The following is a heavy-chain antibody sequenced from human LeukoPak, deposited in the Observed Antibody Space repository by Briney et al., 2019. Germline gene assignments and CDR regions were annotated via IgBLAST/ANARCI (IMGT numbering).Heavy chain of an antibody. CDR1: GYTFTGYY. V-gene: IGHV1-2*02. Sequence: GASVKVSCKASGYTFTGYYMHWVRQAPGQGLEWMGWINPNSGGTNYAQKFQGRVTMTRDTSISTAYMELSSLRSEDTAVYYCAREIQWERYFDYWGQGTLVTVSS. D-gene: IGHD1-26*01. CDR2: INPNSGGT. J-gene: IGHJ4*02. CDR3: AREIQWERYFDY.